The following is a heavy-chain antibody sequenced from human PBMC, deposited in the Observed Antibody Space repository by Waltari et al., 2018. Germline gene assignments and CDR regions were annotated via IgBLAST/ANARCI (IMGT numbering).Heavy chain of an antibody. J-gene: IGHJ4*02. Sequence: QFQLVQSGAEVMNPGASVKVSCEASGFTFSNYYVHWVRHAPGQGLEWMALFSPSGAGTRYAEKFQGRVTLTRDTSTSTVYMDLSSLRSEDTAVYYCATFVSGSFTFPDYWGQGTLVTVSS. V-gene: IGHV1-46*03. CDR2: FSPSGAGT. CDR3: ATFVSGSFTFPDY. D-gene: IGHD3-16*01. CDR1: GFTFSNYY.